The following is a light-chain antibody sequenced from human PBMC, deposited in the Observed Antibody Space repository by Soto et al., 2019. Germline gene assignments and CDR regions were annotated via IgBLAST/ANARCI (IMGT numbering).Light chain of an antibody. J-gene: IGKJ4*01. CDR2: GAS. Sequence: EITLTQSPGTLSLSPGERATLSCRASQSVSDYLAWYQRKAGQPPRVLIYGASNRATDIPARFSGSGSGTDFTLTISRLEPEDSAVYYCQQRSKLPRTFGGGTRVEIK. CDR1: QSVSDY. CDR3: QQRSKLPRT. V-gene: IGKV3-11*01.